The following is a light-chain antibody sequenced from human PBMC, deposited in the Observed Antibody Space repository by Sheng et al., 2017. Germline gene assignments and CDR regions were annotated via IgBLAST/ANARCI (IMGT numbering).Light chain of an antibody. V-gene: IGKV1-12*01. CDR3: QQANSFPYT. CDR1: QGVGSW. J-gene: IGKJ2*01. CDR2: AVS. Sequence: DIQMTQSPSFVSASVGDRVSISCRASQGVGSWLAWYQQKPGKAPKVLIYAVSNLQSGVPSRFSGSGSGTDFTLTVSSLQPEDSAIYFCQQANSFPYTFGQGTKLEIK.